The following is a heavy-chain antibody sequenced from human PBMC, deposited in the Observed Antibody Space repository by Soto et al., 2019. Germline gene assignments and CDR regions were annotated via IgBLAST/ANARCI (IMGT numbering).Heavy chain of an antibody. CDR2: IKRDGSEQ. Sequence: DVQLVESGGGLVQPGGSLRLSCAASGFTFSSYWMSWVRQAPGKGLEWVANIKRDGSEQYYVDSVKGRFTISRDNAKDSRYLQMNSLRAEDTGVYYCARAADGWLWGQGTTVTVSS. CDR3: ARAADGWL. V-gene: IGHV3-7*01. CDR1: GFTFSSYW. J-gene: IGHJ6*02. D-gene: IGHD2-2*03.